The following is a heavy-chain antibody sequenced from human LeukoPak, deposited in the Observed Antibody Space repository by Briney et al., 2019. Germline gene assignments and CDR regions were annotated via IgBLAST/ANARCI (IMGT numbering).Heavy chain of an antibody. CDR3: AREADRWFDP. V-gene: IGHV4-4*02. J-gene: IGHJ5*02. Sequence: SETLSLTCAVSGGSISSGNWWNWVRQPPGKGLEWIGSIYYSGSTYYNPSLKSRVTISVDTSKNQFSLKLSSVTAADTAVYYCAREADRWFDPWGQGTLVTVSS. CDR1: GGSISSGNW. CDR2: IYYSGST.